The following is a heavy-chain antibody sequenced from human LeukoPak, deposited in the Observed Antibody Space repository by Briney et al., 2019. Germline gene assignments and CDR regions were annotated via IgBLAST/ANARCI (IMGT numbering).Heavy chain of an antibody. D-gene: IGHD1-1*01. CDR2: IYTSGST. V-gene: IGHV4-61*02. J-gene: IGHJ5*02. Sequence: SQTLSLTCTVSGGSISSGSYYWSWIRQPAGKGLEWIGRIYTSGSTYYNPSLKSRFTISVYTSKNQFSLKLSSVTAADTAVYYCARVPGGALNWFDPWGQGTLVTVSS. CDR1: GGSISSGSYY. CDR3: ARVPGGALNWFDP.